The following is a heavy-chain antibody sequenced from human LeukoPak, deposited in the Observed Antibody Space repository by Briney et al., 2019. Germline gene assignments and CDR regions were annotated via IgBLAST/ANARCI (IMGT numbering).Heavy chain of an antibody. CDR3: ARGSSYYDYVWGSYGSAFDI. V-gene: IGHV7-4-1*02. Sequence: ASVKVSCKASGYTFTSYAMNWVRQAPGQGLEWMGWINTNTGNPTYAQGFTGRFVFSLDTSVSTAYLQISSLKAEDTAVYYCARGSSYYDYVWGSYGSAFDIWGQGTMVTVSS. D-gene: IGHD3-16*01. CDR2: INTNTGNP. CDR1: GYTFTSYA. J-gene: IGHJ3*02.